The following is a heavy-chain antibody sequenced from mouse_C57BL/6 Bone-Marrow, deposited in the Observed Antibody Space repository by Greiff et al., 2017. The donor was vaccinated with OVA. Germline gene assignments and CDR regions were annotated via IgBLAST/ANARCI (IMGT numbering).Heavy chain of an antibody. Sequence: QVQLQQPGAELVKPGASVKMSCKASGYTFTRYWITWVKQRPGQGLEWIGDIYPGSGSTNYNEKFKSKATLTVDTSSSTAYMQLRSLTSEDSAVYYWAGGESGGNWSWFAYWGQGTLVTVSA. CDR1: GYTFTRYW. V-gene: IGHV1-55*01. D-gene: IGHD1-1*02. CDR3: AGGESGGNWSWFAY. CDR2: IYPGSGST. J-gene: IGHJ3*01.